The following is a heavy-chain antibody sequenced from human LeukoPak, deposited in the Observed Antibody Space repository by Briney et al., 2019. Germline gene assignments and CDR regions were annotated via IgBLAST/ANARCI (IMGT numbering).Heavy chain of an antibody. J-gene: IGHJ3*02. CDR3: ARGTIRITMIVVVPRVAFDI. CDR1: GGSFSGYY. Sequence: PAETLSLTCAVYGGSFSGYYWSWIRQPPGKGLEWIGEINHSGSTNYNPSLKSRVTISVDTSKNQFSLKLSSLTAADTAAYYCARGTIRITMIVVVPRVAFDIWGQGTMVTVSS. CDR2: INHSGST. D-gene: IGHD3-22*01. V-gene: IGHV4-34*01.